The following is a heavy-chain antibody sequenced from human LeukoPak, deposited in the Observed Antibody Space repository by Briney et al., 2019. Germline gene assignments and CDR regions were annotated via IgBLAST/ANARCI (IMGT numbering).Heavy chain of an antibody. CDR3: AKDQQWLVRGFDY. CDR2: LTYSGGST. V-gene: IGHV3-23*01. CDR1: GFTFSSYG. Sequence: GGSLRLSCAASGFTFSSYGMSWVRQAPGMGLEWVPTLTYSGGSTYYADSVKGRFTISRDNSKNTLYLQMNSLRAEDTAVYYCAKDQQWLVRGFDYWGQGTLVTVSS. J-gene: IGHJ4*02. D-gene: IGHD6-19*01.